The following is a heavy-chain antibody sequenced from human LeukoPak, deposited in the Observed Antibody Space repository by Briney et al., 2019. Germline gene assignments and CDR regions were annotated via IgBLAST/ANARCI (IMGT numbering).Heavy chain of an antibody. J-gene: IGHJ5*02. V-gene: IGHV3-23*01. CDR1: GFTFSSYA. Sequence: GGSLRLSCAASGFTFSSYAMSWVRQAPGKGLEWVSTISGGGVTTYYADSVKGRLTISRDNSKNTLYLQMNSLRAEDTAVYYCAKAPVVVVAARWFDPWGQGTLVTVSS. D-gene: IGHD2-15*01. CDR3: AKAPVVVVAARWFDP. CDR2: ISGGGVTT.